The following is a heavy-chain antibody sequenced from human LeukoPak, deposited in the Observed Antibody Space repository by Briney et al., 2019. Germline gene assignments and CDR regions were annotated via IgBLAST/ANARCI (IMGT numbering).Heavy chain of an antibody. CDR2: IYSGDTT. Sequence: GGSLRLSCAASGLTVSTNYMCWGRQAPGKGLEWVSVIYSGDTTFYADSVRGKFTISRDNSKNTLYLQMNSLRAEDTAVYYCARILRSSSRYYFDYWGQGTLVTVSS. D-gene: IGHD2-15*01. CDR1: GLTVSTNY. CDR3: ARILRSSSRYYFDY. J-gene: IGHJ4*02. V-gene: IGHV3-66*01.